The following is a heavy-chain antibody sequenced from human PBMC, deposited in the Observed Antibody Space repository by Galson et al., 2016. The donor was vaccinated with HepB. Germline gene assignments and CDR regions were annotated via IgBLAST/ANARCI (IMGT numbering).Heavy chain of an antibody. J-gene: IGHJ4*02. CDR2: ISGRGGNT. Sequence: SLRLSCAASGFTFSTYAMSWVRQAPGKGLEWVSTISGRGGNTYYADSVKGRFTISRDNSKNTPYLQMDSLRVDDTAVYYFARGRRYSGTHGLFDYWGQGALVTVSS. V-gene: IGHV3-23*01. D-gene: IGHD1-26*01. CDR1: GFTFSTYA. CDR3: ARGRRYSGTHGLFDY.